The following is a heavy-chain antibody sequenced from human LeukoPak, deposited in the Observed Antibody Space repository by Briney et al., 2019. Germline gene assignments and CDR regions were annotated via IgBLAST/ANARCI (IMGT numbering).Heavy chain of an antibody. J-gene: IGHJ4*02. CDR2: ITSSSSYI. V-gene: IGHV3-21*01. D-gene: IGHD3-16*02. CDR1: GFTFSSNA. Sequence: GGSLRLSCAASGFTFSSNAMSWVRQAPGKGLEWVSSITSSSSYIYYADSVKGRFTISRDNAKSSLYLQMNSLRAEDTALYYCARHRTASDYWGQGTLVTVSS. CDR3: ARHRTASDY.